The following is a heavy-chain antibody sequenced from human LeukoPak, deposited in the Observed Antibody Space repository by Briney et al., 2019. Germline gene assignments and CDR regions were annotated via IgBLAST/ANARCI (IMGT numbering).Heavy chain of an antibody. J-gene: IGHJ3*02. Sequence: PGGSLRLSCAASGFTFSSYTMNWVRQAPRKGLEWVSSISSSSSYIYYADSVKGRFTISRDSAKNSLYLQMNSLRAEDTAVYYCARGGNWNYEGDTFDIWGQGTMVTVSS. CDR3: ARGGNWNYEGDTFDI. D-gene: IGHD1-7*01. CDR1: GFTFSSYT. V-gene: IGHV3-21*01. CDR2: ISSSSSYI.